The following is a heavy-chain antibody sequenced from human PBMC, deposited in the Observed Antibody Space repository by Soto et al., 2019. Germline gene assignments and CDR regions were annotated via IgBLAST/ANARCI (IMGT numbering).Heavy chain of an antibody. V-gene: IGHV5-51*01. Sequence: GESLKISCRGSGYSVTSYWIGWVRQMPGKGLKWMGIIYPGDSDTRYSPSFQGQVTISADKSISTAYLQWSSLKASDTAMYYCARLRFTGYSSSWYEYYYMDVWGKGTTVTVSS. J-gene: IGHJ6*03. CDR1: GYSVTSYW. CDR2: IYPGDSDT. CDR3: ARLRFTGYSSSWYEYYYMDV. D-gene: IGHD6-13*01.